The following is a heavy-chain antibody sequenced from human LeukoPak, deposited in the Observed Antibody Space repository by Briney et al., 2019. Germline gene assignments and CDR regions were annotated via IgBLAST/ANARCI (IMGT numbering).Heavy chain of an antibody. D-gene: IGHD3-16*01. CDR3: ARDGEGGDAFDI. V-gene: IGHV4-39*07. Sequence: PSETLSLTCTVFGGSISSSSSYWGWIRQPPGKGLEWIGSIYYSGSTYYNPSLKSRVTISVDTSKNQFSLKLNSVTAADTAVYYCARDGEGGDAFDIWGQGTVVTVSS. CDR2: IYYSGST. CDR1: GGSISSSSSY. J-gene: IGHJ3*02.